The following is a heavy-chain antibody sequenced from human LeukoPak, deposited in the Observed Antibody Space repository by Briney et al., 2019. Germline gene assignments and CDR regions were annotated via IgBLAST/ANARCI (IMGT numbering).Heavy chain of an antibody. Sequence: SETLSLTCTVSGYSVSSGYYWGWIWQPPGKGLEWIGSIYHSGSTYYNPSLKSRVTISVDASKNQFSLKLSSVTAADTAVYYCARDGGSSWSFDYWGQGTLVTVSS. D-gene: IGHD6-13*01. V-gene: IGHV4-38-2*02. CDR2: IYHSGST. CDR3: ARDGGSSWSFDY. CDR1: GYSVSSGYY. J-gene: IGHJ4*02.